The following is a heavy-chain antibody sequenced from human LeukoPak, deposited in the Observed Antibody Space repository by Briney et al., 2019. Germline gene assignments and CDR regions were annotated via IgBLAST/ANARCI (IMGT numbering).Heavy chain of an antibody. V-gene: IGHV3-33*01. D-gene: IGHD4-23*01. J-gene: IGHJ4*02. Sequence: GRSLRLSCAASGFTFSSYGMHWVRQAPGKGLEWVAVIWYDGSNKYYADSVKGRFTISRDNSKNTLYLQMNSLRAEDTAVYYCARATPGGNSFYFDYWGQGTLVTVSS. CDR1: GFTFSSYG. CDR3: ARATPGGNSFYFDY. CDR2: IWYDGSNK.